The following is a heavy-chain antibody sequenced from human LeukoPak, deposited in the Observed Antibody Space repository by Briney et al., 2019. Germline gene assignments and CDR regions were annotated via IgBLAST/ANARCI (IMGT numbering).Heavy chain of an antibody. D-gene: IGHD5-24*01. CDR2: IYYSGST. CDR1: GGSISSYY. Sequence: SETLSLTCTVSGGSISSYYWTWIRQPPGQGLEWIGYIYYSGSTNYNPSLKSRVTISVDTSKNQFSLKLSSVTAADTAVYYCARDRLQLQSWGQGTLVTVSS. V-gene: IGHV4-59*01. J-gene: IGHJ5*02. CDR3: ARDRLQLQS.